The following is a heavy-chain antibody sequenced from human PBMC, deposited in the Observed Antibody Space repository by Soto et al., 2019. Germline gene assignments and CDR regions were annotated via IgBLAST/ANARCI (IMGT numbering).Heavy chain of an antibody. CDR2: ISYDGSNK. Sequence: GGSLRLSCAASGFTFSSYGMHWVRQAPGKGLEWVAVISYDGSNKYYADSVKGRFTISRDNSKNTLYLQMNSLRAEDTAVYYCAKDFPSSSTSCYECLGPPDFDYWGQGTLVTVSS. CDR1: GFTFSSYG. CDR3: AKDFPSSSTSCYECLGPPDFDY. D-gene: IGHD2-2*01. V-gene: IGHV3-30*18. J-gene: IGHJ4*02.